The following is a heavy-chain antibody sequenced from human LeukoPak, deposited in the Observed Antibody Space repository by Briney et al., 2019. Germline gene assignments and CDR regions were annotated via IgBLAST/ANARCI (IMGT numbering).Heavy chain of an antibody. J-gene: IGHJ3*02. V-gene: IGHV3-7*01. CDR2: IKEDGSEK. D-gene: IGHD1-26*01. CDR3: ARQETSSYNGAFDI. CDR1: GFPFSINW. Sequence: GGSLRLSCAASGFPFSINWMSWVRQAPGKGPEWVANIKEDGSEKYYVDSVKGRFTISRDNAKNSLYLQMSSLRADDTAVYHCARQETSSYNGAFDIWGQGTMVTVSS.